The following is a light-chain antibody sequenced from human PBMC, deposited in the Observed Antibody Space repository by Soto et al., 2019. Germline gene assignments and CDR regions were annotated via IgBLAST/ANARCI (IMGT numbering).Light chain of an antibody. Sequence: DIVCTRSASTVALAAGRSVNLTCRASRSVSSYLAWYQQKPGQAPRLLIYDASNRPTDIPARFSGSGSGTDFPLTISSLEPEDFAVYYCQQRSNWPLTFGQGTRLENK. CDR1: RSVSSY. CDR2: DAS. CDR3: QQRSNWPLT. J-gene: IGKJ5*01. V-gene: IGKV3-11*01.